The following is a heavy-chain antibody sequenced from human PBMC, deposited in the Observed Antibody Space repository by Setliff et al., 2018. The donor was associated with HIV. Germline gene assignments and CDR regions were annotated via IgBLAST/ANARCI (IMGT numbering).Heavy chain of an antibody. CDR1: GYIFTDY. CDR2: VDPQDGET. V-gene: IGHV1-69-2*01. CDR3: ATAGMYYYGSGSYHAAGY. D-gene: IGHD3-10*01. J-gene: IGHJ4*02. Sequence: ASVKVSCKASGYIFTDYMHWVQQAPGEGLEWMGRVDPQDGETKYAEKFQGRVTITADTSTDASDMELSSLRSEDTAVYYCATAGMYYYGSGSYHAAGYWGQGTLVTVSS.